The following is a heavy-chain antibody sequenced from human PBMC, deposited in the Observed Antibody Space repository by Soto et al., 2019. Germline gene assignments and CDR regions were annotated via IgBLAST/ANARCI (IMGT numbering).Heavy chain of an antibody. CDR1: GFTFSFYA. CDR3: ARQAKIGDRSQFYFDS. V-gene: IGHV3-30*04. J-gene: IGHJ4*02. Sequence: QVQLVESGGDVVQPGRSLRLSCAASGFTFSFYAMHWVRQAPGKGLEWVAVISYNGRNKHYVDSVKGRFTISRDNSQDTLYRQMDSLRPDDTAVYYCARQAKIGDRSQFYFDSWGQGTLVTVSS. D-gene: IGHD3-16*01. CDR2: ISYNGRNK.